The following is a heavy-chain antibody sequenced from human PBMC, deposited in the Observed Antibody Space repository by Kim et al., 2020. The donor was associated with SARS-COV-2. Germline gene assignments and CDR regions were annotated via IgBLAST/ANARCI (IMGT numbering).Heavy chain of an antibody. CDR2: IYPGDSDT. D-gene: IGHD3-22*01. CDR1: VYRFTSYW. Sequence: GESLKISCKASVYRFTSYWIAWVRQMPGKGLERVGIIYPGDSDTRYSPSFEGQVTISADKSISTAYLQWSSLKASDTALYFCARLIGVVFTGFDYWGQGT. J-gene: IGHJ4*02. V-gene: IGHV5-51*01. CDR3: ARLIGVVFTGFDY.